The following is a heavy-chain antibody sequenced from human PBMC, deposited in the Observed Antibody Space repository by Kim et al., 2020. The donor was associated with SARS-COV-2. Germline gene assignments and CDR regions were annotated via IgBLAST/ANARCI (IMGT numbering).Heavy chain of an antibody. D-gene: IGHD6-13*01. CDR1: GYTFTSYG. Sequence: ASVKVSCKASGYTFTSYGISWVRQAPGQGLEWMGWISAYNGNTNYAQKLQGRVTMTTDTSTSTAYMELRSLRSDDTAVYYCARDTYSNTYYYYYGMDVWGQGTTVTVSS. CDR3: ARDTYSNTYYYYYGMDV. V-gene: IGHV1-18*01. CDR2: ISAYNGNT. J-gene: IGHJ6*02.